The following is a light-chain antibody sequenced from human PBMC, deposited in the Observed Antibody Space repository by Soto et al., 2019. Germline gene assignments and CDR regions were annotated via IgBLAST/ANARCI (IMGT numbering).Light chain of an antibody. CDR2: AAS. Sequence: DIQLTQSPSFLSASVGDRVTITCRASQGISSYLAWYQQKPGKAPELLIYAASTLQSGVPSRFSGSGPGTEFTLTISSLQPEDFATYYCQQLYSYPRTFGPGTKVDIK. V-gene: IGKV1-9*01. J-gene: IGKJ3*01. CDR3: QQLYSYPRT. CDR1: QGISSY.